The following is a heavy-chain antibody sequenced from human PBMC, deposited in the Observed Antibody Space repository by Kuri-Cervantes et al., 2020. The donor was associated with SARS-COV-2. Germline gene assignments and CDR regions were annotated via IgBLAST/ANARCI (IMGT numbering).Heavy chain of an antibody. Sequence: GESLKISCAASGFTFSSYSMNWVRQAPGKGLEWVSYISSSGSTIYYADSVKGRFTVSRDNAKNSLYLQMNSLRAEDTAVYYCAGQAAATHPFDYWGQGTLVTVSS. CDR1: GFTFSSYS. J-gene: IGHJ4*02. V-gene: IGHV3-48*04. CDR2: ISSSGSTI. CDR3: AGQAAATHPFDY. D-gene: IGHD2-15*01.